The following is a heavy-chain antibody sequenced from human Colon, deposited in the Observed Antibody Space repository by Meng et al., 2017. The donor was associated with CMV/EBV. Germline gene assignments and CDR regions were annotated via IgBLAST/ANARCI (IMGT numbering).Heavy chain of an antibody. V-gene: IGHV4-59*01. CDR3: ARGNDFWSGSVYYHYFDL. Sequence: SETLSLTCDVSDGSMTGYYWSWLRQPPGKELEWIGFIFDSGSVNYNPSLQSRLTMSADTSNNQFYLNLTSVTAADTAVYYCARGNDFWSGSVYYHYFDLWGRGTLVTVSS. D-gene: IGHD3-3*01. CDR2: IFDSGSV. J-gene: IGHJ2*01. CDR1: DGSMTGYY.